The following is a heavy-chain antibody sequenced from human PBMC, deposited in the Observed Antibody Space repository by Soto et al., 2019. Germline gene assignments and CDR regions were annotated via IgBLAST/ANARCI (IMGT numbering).Heavy chain of an antibody. V-gene: IGHV1-24*01. D-gene: IGHD1-20*01. CDR1: GYTLTELS. Sequence: ASVKVSCKVSGYTLTELSMHWVRQAPGKGLEWMGGFDPEDGETIYAQKFQGRVTMTEDTSRDTAYMELSSLRSEDTAVYYCATGLMETINETTETDYCRQATLVTLSS. CDR3: ATGLMETINETTETDY. J-gene: IGHJ4*02. CDR2: FDPEDGET.